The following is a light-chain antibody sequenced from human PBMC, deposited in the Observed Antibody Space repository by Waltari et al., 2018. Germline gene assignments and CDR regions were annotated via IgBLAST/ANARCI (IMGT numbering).Light chain of an antibody. CDR3: QQANSLVFT. V-gene: IGKV1-12*01. CDR1: QGIGSW. Sequence: DIQMTQSPSSISASVGDSVTLTCRASQGIGSWLAWYQQKPGKAPMLLIYGASTLQSGVPSRFSGSGSGTDFILTISSLQPEDFATYYCQQANSLVFTFGPGTKVDVK. CDR2: GAS. J-gene: IGKJ3*01.